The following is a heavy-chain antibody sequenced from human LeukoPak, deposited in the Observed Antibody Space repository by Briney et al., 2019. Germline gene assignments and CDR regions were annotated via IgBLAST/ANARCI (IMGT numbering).Heavy chain of an antibody. CDR2: ISWNSGNM. Sequence: PGGSLRLSCAPSGFMFNDYALHWVRQAPGKGLEWVSSISWNSGNMYYVDSVKGRFTISRDNAKNSLYLQMNSLRAEDTAVYYCASYYGSGRLDAFDIWGQGTMVTVSS. J-gene: IGHJ3*02. V-gene: IGHV3-9*01. D-gene: IGHD3-10*01. CDR3: ASYYGSGRLDAFDI. CDR1: GFMFNDYA.